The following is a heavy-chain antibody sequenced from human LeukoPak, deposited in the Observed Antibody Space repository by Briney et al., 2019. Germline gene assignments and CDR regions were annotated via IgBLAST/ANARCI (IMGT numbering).Heavy chain of an antibody. V-gene: IGHV3-48*03. D-gene: IGHD3-10*01. J-gene: IGHJ3*02. CDR2: ISSSGDTI. CDR1: GFSLRSYE. CDR3: TRDGSGNYDGSFDI. Sequence: GGSQRLSWVVSGFSLRSYEMNGVHQPPGKGLEWVSYISSSGDTIYYADSVKGRFTISRDTAKNSLYLQMNSLRGEDTAVYYCTRDGSGNYDGSFDIWGQGTMVTVSS.